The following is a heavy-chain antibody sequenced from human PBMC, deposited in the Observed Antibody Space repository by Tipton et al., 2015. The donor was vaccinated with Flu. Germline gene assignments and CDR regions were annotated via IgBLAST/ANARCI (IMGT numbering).Heavy chain of an antibody. D-gene: IGHD5-12*01. CDR2: INHSGST. CDR3: ARLGIVATIDYYYYGMDV. Sequence: TLSLTCAVYGGSFSGYYWSWIRQPPGKGLEWIGEINHSGSTNYNPSLKSRVTISVDTSKNQFSLKLSSVTAADTAVYYCARLGIVATIDYYYYGMDVWGQGTTVTVSS. J-gene: IGHJ6*02. V-gene: IGHV4-34*01. CDR1: GGSFSGYY.